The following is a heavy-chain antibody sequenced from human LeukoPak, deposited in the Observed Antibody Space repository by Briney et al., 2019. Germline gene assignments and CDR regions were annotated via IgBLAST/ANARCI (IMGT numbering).Heavy chain of an antibody. CDR1: GFTFSDYY. CDR2: ISSSGSTI. CDR3: ARGSDTMIVVVSPLGY. J-gene: IGHJ4*02. D-gene: IGHD3-22*01. Sequence: GGSLRLSCAASGFTFSDYYMRWIRQAPGKGLEWVSYISSSGSTIYYADSVKGRFTISRDNSKNTLYLQMNSLSAEDTAVYYCARGSDTMIVVVSPLGYWGQGTLVTVSS. V-gene: IGHV3-11*04.